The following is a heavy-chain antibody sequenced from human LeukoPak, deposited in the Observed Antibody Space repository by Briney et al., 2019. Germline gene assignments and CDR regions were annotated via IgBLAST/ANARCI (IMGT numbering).Heavy chain of an antibody. Sequence: SETLSLTCTVGGGSLSGHYWGWIRQPPGKGLELVGHIYYTGTTFYNPSLNSRVTISVDTSKNQFSLKLSSVTAADTAVYHCARDAGYYYDSSGYHGGYDYWGQGTLVTVSS. D-gene: IGHD3-22*01. CDR1: GGSLSGHY. CDR3: ARDAGYYYDSSGYHGGYDY. CDR2: IYYTGTT. V-gene: IGHV4-59*11. J-gene: IGHJ4*02.